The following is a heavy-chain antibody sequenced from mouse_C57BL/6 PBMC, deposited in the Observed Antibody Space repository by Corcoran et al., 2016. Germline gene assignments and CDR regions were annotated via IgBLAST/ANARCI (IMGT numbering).Heavy chain of an antibody. J-gene: IGHJ1*03. CDR3: AREVPHWYFDV. Sequence: QVQLKQSGAELVRPGASVKLSCKASGYTFTDYYINWVKQRPGQGLEWIARIYPGSGNTYYNEKFKGKATLTAEKSSSTACMQLSSLTSEDSAVYFCAREVPHWYFDVWGTGTTVTVSS. CDR1: GYTFTDYY. V-gene: IGHV1-76*01. D-gene: IGHD2-14*01. CDR2: IYPGSGNT.